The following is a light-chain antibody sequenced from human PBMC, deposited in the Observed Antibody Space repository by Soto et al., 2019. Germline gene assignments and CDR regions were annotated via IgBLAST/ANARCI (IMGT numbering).Light chain of an antibody. CDR3: QQYNNWRT. CDR1: QSVSSS. Sequence: EIVMTQSPATLSVSPGESATLSCRASQSVSSSLAWFQQKPGQAPRLIIHAASTRATGIPARFSGSGFGTEFTLTITSLQSEDFAVYYCQQYNNWRTFGQGTK. CDR2: AAS. J-gene: IGKJ1*01. V-gene: IGKV3-15*01.